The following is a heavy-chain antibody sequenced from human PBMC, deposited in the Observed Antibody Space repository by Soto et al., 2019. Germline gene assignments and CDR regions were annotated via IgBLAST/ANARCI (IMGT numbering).Heavy chain of an antibody. D-gene: IGHD1-20*01. CDR1: GFTFSSYW. V-gene: IGHV3-74*01. J-gene: IGHJ1*01. CDR2: ISNDGSS. CDR3: ARWPNKSPHN. Sequence: EVQLVESGGGLVQPGGSLRLSCVASGFTFSSYWMHWVRQAPGKGLVWVSSISNDGSSIYADPVKGRFTISRDNANNTLYLQMNSLRAEDTAVYYCARWPNKSPHNGGQVTLVIVSP.